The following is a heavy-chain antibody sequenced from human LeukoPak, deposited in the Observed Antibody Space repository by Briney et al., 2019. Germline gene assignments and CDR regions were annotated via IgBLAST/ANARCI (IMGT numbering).Heavy chain of an antibody. CDR1: GFTVSSNY. V-gene: IGHV3-11*04. J-gene: IGHJ6*03. D-gene: IGHD1-26*01. CDR3: ARDPYSGSYSDYYYYYMDV. Sequence: GGCLRLSCAASGFTVSSNYMSWVRQAPGKGLEWVSYISSSDGTTYYADSVKGRFTISRDNAKNSLYLQLNSLRAEDTAVYYCARDPYSGSYSDYYYYYMDVWGKGTTVTVSS. CDR2: ISSSDGTT.